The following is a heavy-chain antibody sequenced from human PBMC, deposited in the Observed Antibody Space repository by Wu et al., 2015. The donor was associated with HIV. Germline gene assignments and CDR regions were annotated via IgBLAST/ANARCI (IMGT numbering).Heavy chain of an antibody. D-gene: IGHD2-21*01. CDR1: GYSFTAYY. V-gene: IGHV1-2*02. CDR2: INPNTGGA. J-gene: IGHJ4*02. Sequence: QVQLVQSGAEVKRPGASVRVSCKTSGYSFTAYYIHWVRQAPGQGLEWMGRINPNTGGADSAQKFQGRITLTRDTSINTAYMDLRRLRVDDSATYYCASGIQAGGANYWGQGTLVTVSS. CDR3: ASGIQAGGANY.